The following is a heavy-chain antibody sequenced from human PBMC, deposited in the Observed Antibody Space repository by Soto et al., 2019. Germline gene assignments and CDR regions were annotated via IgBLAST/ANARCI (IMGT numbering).Heavy chain of an antibody. CDR1: GYTFTSYD. V-gene: IGHV1-8*01. CDR3: ARKGKLRLGELSLYH. J-gene: IGHJ5*02. CDR2: MNPNSGNT. Sequence: QVQLVQSGAEVKKPGASVKVSCKASGYTFTSYDINWVRQATGQGLEWMGWMNPNSGNTGYAQKFQGRVKMTRNTSINKAYMELSSLRSEDTAVYYCARKGKLRLGELSLYHWGQGTLVTVSS. D-gene: IGHD3-16*02.